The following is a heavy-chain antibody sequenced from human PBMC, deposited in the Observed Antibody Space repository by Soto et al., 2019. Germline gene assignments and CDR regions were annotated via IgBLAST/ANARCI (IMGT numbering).Heavy chain of an antibody. CDR3: ARADYFDSSAYYFSGWFDP. CDR1: GFTFSDRG. Sequence: PGGSLRLSCSASGFTFSDRGFHWVRQAPGKGLEWVSSISSSSSSIYYADSVKGRFTISRDNAKTSLYLQMNSLRAEDTAVYYCARADYFDSSAYYFSGWFDPWGQGTLVTVS. V-gene: IGHV3-21*01. D-gene: IGHD3-22*01. CDR2: ISSSSSSI. J-gene: IGHJ5*02.